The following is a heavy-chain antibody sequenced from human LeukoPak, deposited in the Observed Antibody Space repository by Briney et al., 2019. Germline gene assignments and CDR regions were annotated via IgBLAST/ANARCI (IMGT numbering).Heavy chain of an antibody. V-gene: IGHV4-39*07. CDR2: IYYSGST. D-gene: IGHD6-6*01. J-gene: IGHJ2*01. CDR1: GGSISSSSYY. Sequence: SETLSLTCTVSGGSISSSSYYWGWIRQPPGKGLEWIGSIYYSGSTYYNPSLKSRVTISVDTSKNQFSLKLSSVTAADTAVYYCAGNIAARLWYFDLWGRGTLVTVSS. CDR3: AGNIAARLWYFDL.